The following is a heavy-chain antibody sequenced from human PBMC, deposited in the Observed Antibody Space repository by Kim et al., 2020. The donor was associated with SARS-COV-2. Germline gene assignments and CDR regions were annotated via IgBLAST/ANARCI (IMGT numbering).Heavy chain of an antibody. D-gene: IGHD3-9*01. V-gene: IGHV4-39*01. J-gene: IGHJ5*02. Sequence: KSRVTISVDTSKNQFSLKLSSVTAADTAVYYCASTDYDILTGKRLGWFDPWGQGTLVTVSS. CDR3: ASTDYDILTGKRLGWFDP.